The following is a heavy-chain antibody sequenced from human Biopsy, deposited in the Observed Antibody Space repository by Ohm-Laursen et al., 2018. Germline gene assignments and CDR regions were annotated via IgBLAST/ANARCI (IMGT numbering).Heavy chain of an antibody. CDR3: ATKLTGYFHH. CDR2: NIPILGTG. Sequence: SVKVSCKAPGGTFSNYGVNWVRQAPGQGLEWLGGNIPILGTGNYAQKFQDRVTVAADTSTSTATMELRSLRSDDTAVYYCATKLTGYFHHWGQRTLVTVSS. V-gene: IGHV1-69*06. J-gene: IGHJ1*01. D-gene: IGHD3-9*01. CDR1: GGTFSNYG.